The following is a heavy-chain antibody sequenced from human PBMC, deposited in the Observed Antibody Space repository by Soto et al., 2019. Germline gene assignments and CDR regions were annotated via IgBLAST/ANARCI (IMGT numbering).Heavy chain of an antibody. V-gene: IGHV1-3*01. CDR3: ARDFWTDTTGYYFDH. J-gene: IGHJ4*02. CDR1: GYSFSTYG. CDR2: INAGNGNT. D-gene: IGHD3-9*01. Sequence: QVHLVQSGTEVKKPGASVRVSCKASGYSFSTYGVHWVRQAPGQGLEWLGWINAGNGNTRYSWRFQGRVTFTRDTSANTAFMELSSLTSEDTAVYFCARDFWTDTTGYYFDHWGQGTLVTVSS.